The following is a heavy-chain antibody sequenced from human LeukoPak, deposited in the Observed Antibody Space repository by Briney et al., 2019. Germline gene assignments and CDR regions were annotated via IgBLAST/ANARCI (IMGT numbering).Heavy chain of an antibody. J-gene: IGHJ4*02. CDR1: GFSSSTYW. V-gene: IGHV3-23*01. Sequence: GGSLRLSCAASGFSSSTYWMHWVRQVPGKGLEWISCITGDGDSTYYADSLKGRFTISRDNSKKTGYLKMNRLRAEETAVYYCAKATIVGANYLDSWGQGTLVTVSS. D-gene: IGHD1-26*01. CDR2: ITGDGDST. CDR3: AKATIVGANYLDS.